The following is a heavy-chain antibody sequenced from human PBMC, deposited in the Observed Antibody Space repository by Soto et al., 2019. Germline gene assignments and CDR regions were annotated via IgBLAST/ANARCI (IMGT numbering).Heavy chain of an antibody. Sequence: QVQLVQSGAEVKKPGSSVKVSCKASGGTFSSYAISWVRQAPGQGLEWMGGIIPIFGTANYAQKFQGRVTITADESTSAAYMELSSLRSEDTAVYYCARWVGVGYCSGGSCYPPSVYFDYWGQGTLDTVSS. CDR1: GGTFSSYA. CDR2: IIPIFGTA. D-gene: IGHD2-15*01. CDR3: ARWVGVGYCSGGSCYPPSVYFDY. V-gene: IGHV1-69*01. J-gene: IGHJ4*02.